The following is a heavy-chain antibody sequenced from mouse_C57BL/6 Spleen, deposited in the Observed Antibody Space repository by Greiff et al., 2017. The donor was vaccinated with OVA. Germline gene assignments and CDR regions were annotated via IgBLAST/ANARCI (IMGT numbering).Heavy chain of an antibody. J-gene: IGHJ2*01. Sequence: DVQLQESGPGLVKPSQSLSLTCSVTGYSITSGYYWNWIRQFPGNKLEWMGYISYDGSNNYNPSLKNRISITRDTSKNQFFLKLNSVTTEDTATYYCARNLRGRDFDYWGQGTTLTVSS. CDR1: GYSITSGYY. CDR2: ISYDGSN. CDR3: ARNLRGRDFDY. V-gene: IGHV3-6*01. D-gene: IGHD1-1*01.